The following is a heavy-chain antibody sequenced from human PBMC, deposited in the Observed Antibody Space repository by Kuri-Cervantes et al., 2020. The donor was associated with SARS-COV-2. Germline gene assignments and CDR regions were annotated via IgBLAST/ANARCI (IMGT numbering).Heavy chain of an antibody. J-gene: IGHJ6*02. D-gene: IGHD2-8*01. Sequence: GGSLRLSWAAAGFTCSSYEMTWVRQAPGKGLEWVAVISYDGSNKYYADSVQGRFTISRDNSKNTLYLQMNSLRAEDTAVYYCARLKGMVYANYGRAVWGQGPTVTVSS. CDR2: ISYDGSNK. CDR3: ARLKGMVYANYGRAV. CDR1: GFTCSSYE. V-gene: IGHV3-30-3*01.